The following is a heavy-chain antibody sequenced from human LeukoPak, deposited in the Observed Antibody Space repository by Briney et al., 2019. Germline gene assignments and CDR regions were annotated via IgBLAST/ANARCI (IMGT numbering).Heavy chain of an antibody. CDR1: GYTVTGYY. CDR2: INPNSGGT. Sequence: ASVKVSCKASGYTVTGYYMHWVRQAPGQGLEWMGWINPNSGGTNYAQKFRGRVTMTRDTSISTAYMELSRLRSDDTAVYYCARDLRSSGWYQLYYGMDVWGQGTTVTVSS. V-gene: IGHV1-2*02. CDR3: ARDLRSSGWYQLYYGMDV. J-gene: IGHJ6*02. D-gene: IGHD6-19*01.